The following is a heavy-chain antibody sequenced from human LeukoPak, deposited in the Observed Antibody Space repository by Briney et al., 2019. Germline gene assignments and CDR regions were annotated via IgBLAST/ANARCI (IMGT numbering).Heavy chain of an antibody. V-gene: IGHV3-23*01. CDR1: GFTFSSYA. Sequence: PGGSLRLSCAASGFTFSSYAMSWVRQAPGKGLEWVSAISGSGGSTYYADSVKGRFTISRDNSKNTLYLQMNSLRAEDTAVYYCARKKDGVHDAFDIWGQGTMVTVSS. CDR3: ARKKDGVHDAFDI. D-gene: IGHD2-15*01. J-gene: IGHJ3*02. CDR2: ISGSGGST.